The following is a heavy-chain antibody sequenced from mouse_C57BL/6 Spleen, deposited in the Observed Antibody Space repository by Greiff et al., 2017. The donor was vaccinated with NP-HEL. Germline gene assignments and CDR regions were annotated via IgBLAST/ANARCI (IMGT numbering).Heavy chain of an antibody. V-gene: IGHV1-52*01. CDR1: GYTFTSYW. J-gene: IGHJ1*03. CDR2: IDPSDSET. D-gene: IGHD2-3*01. CDR3: ARVYDSPWYFDV. Sequence: VQLQQSGAELVRPGSSVKLSCKASGYTFTSYWMHWVKQRPIQGLEWIGNIDPSDSETHYNQKFKDKATLTVDKSSSTAYMQLSSLTSEDSAVYYCARVYDSPWYFDVWGTGTTVTVSS.